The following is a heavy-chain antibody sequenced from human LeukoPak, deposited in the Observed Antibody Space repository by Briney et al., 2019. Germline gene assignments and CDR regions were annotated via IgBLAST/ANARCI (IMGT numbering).Heavy chain of an antibody. CDR1: GFTFSSYG. D-gene: IGHD6-19*01. CDR2: IWYDGSNK. V-gene: IGHV3-33*01. CDR3: ARELAVAGTVPDY. Sequence: PGRSLRLSCAASGFTFSSYGMHWVRQAPGKGLEWVAVIWYDGSNKYYADSVKGRFTISRDNSKNTLYLQMNSLRAEDTAVYYCARELAVAGTVPDYWGQGTLVTVSS. J-gene: IGHJ4*02.